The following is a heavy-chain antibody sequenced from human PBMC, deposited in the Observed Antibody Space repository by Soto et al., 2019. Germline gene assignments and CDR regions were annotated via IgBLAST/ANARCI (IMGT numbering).Heavy chain of an antibody. CDR3: ARHPGYSYGNT. V-gene: IGHV1-3*01. CDR1: GYSFTSYA. J-gene: IGHJ5*02. D-gene: IGHD5-18*01. CDR2: INAGNGNT. Sequence: ASVKVSCKAPGYSFTSYAMNCVRQAPGQRLEWMGWINAGNGNTKYSQKFQGRVTITRDTSASTAYMELSSLRSEDTAVYYCARHPGYSYGNTWXQGTLVTVSS.